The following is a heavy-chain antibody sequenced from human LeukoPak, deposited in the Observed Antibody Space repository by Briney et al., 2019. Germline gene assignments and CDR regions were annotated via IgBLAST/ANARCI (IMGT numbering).Heavy chain of an antibody. CDR2: IIPIFGTA. CDR1: GGTFSSYA. J-gene: IGHJ6*03. Sequence: SVKVSCKASGGTFSSYAISWVRQAPGQGLEWMGRIIPIFGTASYAQKFQGRVTITTDESTSTAYMELSSLRSEDTAVYYCARGNIGAAGTPRGYYYYYMDVWGKGTTVTVSS. CDR3: ARGNIGAAGTPRGYYYYYMDV. D-gene: IGHD6-13*01. V-gene: IGHV1-69*05.